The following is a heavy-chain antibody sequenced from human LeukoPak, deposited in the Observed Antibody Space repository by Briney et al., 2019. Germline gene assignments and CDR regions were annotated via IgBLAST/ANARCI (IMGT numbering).Heavy chain of an antibody. Sequence: SETLSLTCTVSGGSISSYYWSWIRQPPGKGLEWIGYIYYSGSTNYNPSLKSRVTISVDTSKNQFSLKLSSVTAADTAVYYCANLQQTGTYPLGWFDPWGQGTLVTVSS. V-gene: IGHV4-59*01. CDR3: ANLQQTGTYPLGWFDP. CDR2: IYYSGST. J-gene: IGHJ5*02. CDR1: GGSISSYY. D-gene: IGHD1-1*01.